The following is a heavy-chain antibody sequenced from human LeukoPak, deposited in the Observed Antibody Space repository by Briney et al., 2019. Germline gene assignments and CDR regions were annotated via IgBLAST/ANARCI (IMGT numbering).Heavy chain of an antibody. CDR1: RFTFSNAW. Sequence: QAGGSLRLSCAASRFTFSNAWMSWVRQAPGKGLEWVSAVSGSAENTYYADSVKGRFTISRDSSKNTLYLQMNSLRAEDTAVYFCAKATYYYDSYGYNGVFEYWGQGSLLTVSS. D-gene: IGHD3-22*01. CDR3: AKATYYYDSYGYNGVFEY. J-gene: IGHJ4*02. V-gene: IGHV3-23*01. CDR2: VSGSAENT.